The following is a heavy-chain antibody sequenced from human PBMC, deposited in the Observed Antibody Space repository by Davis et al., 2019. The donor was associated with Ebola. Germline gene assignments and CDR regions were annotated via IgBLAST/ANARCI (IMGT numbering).Heavy chain of an antibody. CDR1: GGSISTNNW. CDR2: IHHLGSA. D-gene: IGHD4/OR15-4a*01. V-gene: IGHV4-4*02. Sequence: MPSETLSLTCDVSGGSISTNNWWSWVRQPPGKGLEWIGEIHHLGSANYKSSLTSRLTISLDKSKNQISLRLTSVTVADTAVYYCARGDYGMDVWGQGTTVSV. CDR3: ARGDYGMDV. J-gene: IGHJ6*02.